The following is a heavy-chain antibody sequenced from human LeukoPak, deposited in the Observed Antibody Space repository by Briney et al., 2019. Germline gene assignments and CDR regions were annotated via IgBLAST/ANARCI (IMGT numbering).Heavy chain of an antibody. D-gene: IGHD1-1*01. CDR2: ISAHSGDT. CDR1: VYTFSTYG. V-gene: IGHV1-18*01. J-gene: IGHJ4*02. CDR3: ARDLSSGGWTLEFDY. Sequence: ASVTVSFKTSVYTFSTYGITWVRQAPGQGFEWMGWISAHSGDTKYAENFQGRISLTTDTSATTAYMELRSLTSDDTAVYYCARDLSSGGWTLEFDYWGQGSLVTVAS.